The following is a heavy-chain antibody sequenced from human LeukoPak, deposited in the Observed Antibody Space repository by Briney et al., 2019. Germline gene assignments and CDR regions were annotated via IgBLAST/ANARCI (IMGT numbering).Heavy chain of an antibody. V-gene: IGHV4-31*03. Sequence: PSETLSLTCTVSGGSISSGGYYWSWIRQHPGKGLEWIGYIYYSGSTYYNPSLKSRVTISVDTSKNQFSLKLSSVTAADTAVYYCARGAPTIWAPRYYFDYWGQGTLVTVSS. J-gene: IGHJ4*02. CDR2: IYYSGST. CDR3: ARGAPTIWAPRYYFDY. CDR1: GGSISSGGYY. D-gene: IGHD3-3*01.